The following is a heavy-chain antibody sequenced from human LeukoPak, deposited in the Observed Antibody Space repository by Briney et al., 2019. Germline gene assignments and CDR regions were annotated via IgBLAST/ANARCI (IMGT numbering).Heavy chain of an antibody. D-gene: IGHD3-10*01. CDR1: GGSISSYY. J-gene: IGHJ6*03. CDR2: IYYSAT. Sequence: SETLSLTCTVSGGSISSYYWSWIRQPPGKGLEWIGYIYYSATNYNPSLKSRVTMSVDTSKNQISLNLTSVTAADTAVYYCAASGNYFPYYYYMHVWGKGTTVTISS. V-gene: IGHV4-59*01. CDR3: AASGNYFPYYYYMHV.